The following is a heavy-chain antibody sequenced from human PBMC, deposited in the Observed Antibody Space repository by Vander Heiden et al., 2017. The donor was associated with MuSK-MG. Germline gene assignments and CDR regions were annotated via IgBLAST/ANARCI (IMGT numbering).Heavy chain of an antibody. CDR2: IYYGGST. D-gene: IGHD3-9*01. CDR1: GSISSGDYY. J-gene: IGHJ4*02. Sequence: QLQLQESGPGLVKHSETLSLTCTVSGSISSGDYYWGWIRQPPGKGLEWIGSIYYGGSTFYNSSLKSRVAMSVDTSKNQFSLKLSSVTAADTAVYYCARHVHYDPLTGYYSYYFDYWGQGTLVTVSS. CDR3: ARHVHYDPLTGYYSYYFDY. V-gene: IGHV4-39*01.